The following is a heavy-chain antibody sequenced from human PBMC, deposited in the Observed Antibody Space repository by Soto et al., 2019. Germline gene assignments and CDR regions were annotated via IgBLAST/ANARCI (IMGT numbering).Heavy chain of an antibody. J-gene: IGHJ4*02. CDR2: IKSKADGGTT. D-gene: IGHD3-3*01. CDR1: GFIFSNAW. Sequence: PGGSLRLSCAASGFIFSNAWMSCLRQAPGKGLERVGRIKSKADGGTTNYAAPVKGRFNISRDGSKNTLYLQMNGLKTEDTAVYYCTTGWSSKDYWGQGTLVGVSS. V-gene: IGHV3-15*01. CDR3: TTGWSSKDY.